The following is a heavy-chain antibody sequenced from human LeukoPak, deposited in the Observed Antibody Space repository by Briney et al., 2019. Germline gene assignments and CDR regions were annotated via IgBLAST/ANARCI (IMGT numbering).Heavy chain of an antibody. V-gene: IGHV1-2*02. Sequence: ASVKVSCQASGYIFSDYWIHWVRQAPGRGLECLGWIDPASGITNQPQKFQGRITVTRDTSASTVYMDLTGLTTDDTALYYCARVGAPGGLRPYHYYYWGQGTLVTVSS. CDR3: ARVGAPGGLRPYHYYY. D-gene: IGHD3-16*01. CDR1: GYIFSDYW. J-gene: IGHJ4*02. CDR2: IDPASGIT.